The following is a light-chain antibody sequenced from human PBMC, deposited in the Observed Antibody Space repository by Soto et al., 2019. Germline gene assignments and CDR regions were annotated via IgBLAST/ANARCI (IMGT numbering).Light chain of an antibody. J-gene: IGKJ1*01. CDR2: GAS. CDR3: QQYTNSRWT. V-gene: IGKV3-20*01. Sequence: ETVLTQSPGTLSLSPGERVTLSCRASQTVASNYFAWYQQRPGQAPRLLMNGASTRATGVPDRFSGSGSGTDFTLTISRLEPEDFAVYYCQQYTNSRWTFGQGTKLDIK. CDR1: QTVASNY.